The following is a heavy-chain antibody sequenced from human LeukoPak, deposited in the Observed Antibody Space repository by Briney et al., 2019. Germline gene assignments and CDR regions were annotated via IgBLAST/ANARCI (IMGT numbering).Heavy chain of an antibody. V-gene: IGHV3-11*04. CDR2: ISSSGSTI. J-gene: IGHJ4*02. Sequence: GGSLRLSCAASGFTFSDYYMSWIRQAPGKGLEWVSYISSSGSTIYYADSVKGRFTISRENAKNSLYLQMNSLRAEDTAVYYCARELLWFGELSPYYFDYWGQGTLVTVSS. CDR1: GFTFSDYY. D-gene: IGHD3-10*01. CDR3: ARELLWFGELSPYYFDY.